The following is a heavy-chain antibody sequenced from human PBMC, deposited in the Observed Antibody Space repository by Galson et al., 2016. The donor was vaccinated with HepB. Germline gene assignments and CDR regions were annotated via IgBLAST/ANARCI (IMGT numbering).Heavy chain of an antibody. D-gene: IGHD2-8*01. CDR2: ISASKGNT. Sequence: SVKVSCKASGYTFTSNGISWVRQAPGQGLEWVGWISASKGNTNYEQTFQGRVTLTTDTSASTAYMELRNLRAADTAIYYCARDRNHGLDNWGQGTMVTVSS. V-gene: IGHV1-18*04. CDR3: ARDRNHGLDN. J-gene: IGHJ3*01. CDR1: GYTFTSNG.